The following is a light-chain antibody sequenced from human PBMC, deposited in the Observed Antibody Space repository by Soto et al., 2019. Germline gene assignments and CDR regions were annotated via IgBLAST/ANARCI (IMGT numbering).Light chain of an antibody. V-gene: IGLV2-14*01. CDR1: SSDVGNYNY. CDR2: EVS. Sequence: QSALAQPASESGSTGLSITISCPGTSSDVGNYNYVSWYQQQSGKAPKLIIYEVSNRPSWVSNRFSGSKSGNTASLTISGLQAEDEADYYCSSFTSSRAHVFGIGTKVTVL. J-gene: IGLJ1*01. CDR3: SSFTSSRAHV.